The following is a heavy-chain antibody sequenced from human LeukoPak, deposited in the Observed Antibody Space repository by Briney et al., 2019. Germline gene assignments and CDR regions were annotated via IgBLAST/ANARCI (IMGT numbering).Heavy chain of an antibody. CDR3: ARGLITGTTAYYFDY. D-gene: IGHD1-7*01. V-gene: IGHV4-34*01. J-gene: IGHJ4*02. CDR2: INHSGST. CDR1: GGSFSGYY. Sequence: SETLSLTCAVYGGSFSGYYWSWIRQPPGKGLEWIGEINHSGSTNYNPSLKSRVTISVDTSKNQFSLKLSPVTAADTAVYYCARGLITGTTAYYFDYWGQGTLVTVSS.